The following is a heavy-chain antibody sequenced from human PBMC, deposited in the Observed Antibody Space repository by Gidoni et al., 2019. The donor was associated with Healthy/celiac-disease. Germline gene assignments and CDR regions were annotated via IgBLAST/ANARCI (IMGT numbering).Heavy chain of an antibody. V-gene: IGHV3-23*01. CDR1: VFTCSSNA. Sequence: EVQLCASGGGLFQPGGSLRLSCAAHVFTCSSNAMSWVRQAPGKGLEWVSASSGSGGSTYYADSVKGRFTISRDNSKNTLYLQMNSRRAEDTAVYYCAKILGMGELPYWGQGTLVTVSS. CDR2: SSGSGGST. CDR3: AKILGMGELPY. J-gene: IGHJ4*02. D-gene: IGHD1-26*01.